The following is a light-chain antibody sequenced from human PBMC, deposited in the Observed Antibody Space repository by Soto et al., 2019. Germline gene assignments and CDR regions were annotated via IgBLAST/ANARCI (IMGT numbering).Light chain of an antibody. Sequence: DIQLTQSPSFLSASVGDRVTITCRDSQGISSYLDWYQQKPGKAPKLLIYAASTLQSGVPSRFSGSGSGTAFTLTNSSLQPEDFATYSFQQLNSYLCTVGPGTKVDI. V-gene: IGKV1-9*01. CDR3: QQLNSYLCT. CDR2: AAS. J-gene: IGKJ3*01. CDR1: QGISSY.